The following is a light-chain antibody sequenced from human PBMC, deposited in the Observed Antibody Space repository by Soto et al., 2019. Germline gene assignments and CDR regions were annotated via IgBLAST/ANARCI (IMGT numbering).Light chain of an antibody. Sequence: SYELTQPPSVSVAPGKTATITCGGNNIGSESVHWYQQRPGQAPVLVISYDSDRPSGIPERFSGSNSGNTATLTISRVDAGDDAGYYCQVWDTNVVFGGGTKLTVL. CDR3: QVWDTNVV. CDR2: YDS. CDR1: NIGSES. V-gene: IGLV3-21*04. J-gene: IGLJ2*01.